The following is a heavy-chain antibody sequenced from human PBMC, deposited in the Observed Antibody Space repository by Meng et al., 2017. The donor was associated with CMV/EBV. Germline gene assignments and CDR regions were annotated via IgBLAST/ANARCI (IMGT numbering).Heavy chain of an antibody. D-gene: IGHD2-15*01. CDR3: ARDGGYCSGGSCYSDY. Sequence: SGFTFSSYWMSWVRQAPGKGLEWVVNIKQDGSEKYYVDSVKGRFTISRDNAKNSLYLQMNSLRAEDTAVYYCARDGGYCSGGSCYSDYWGQGTLVTSPQ. CDR2: IKQDGSEK. CDR1: GFTFSSYW. J-gene: IGHJ4*02. V-gene: IGHV3-7*01.